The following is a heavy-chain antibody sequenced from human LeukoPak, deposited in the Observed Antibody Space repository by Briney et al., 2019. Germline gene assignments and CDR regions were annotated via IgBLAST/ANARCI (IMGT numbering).Heavy chain of an antibody. CDR3: ARVEKPTKDAFDI. CDR1: GFSFSSYG. Sequence: GGSLRLSCAGSGFSFSSYGMHWVRQAPGKGLEWMAFIRSDGSNKYYADSVKGRFTISRDNSKNTLYLQMNSLRAEDTAVYYCARVEKPTKDAFDIWGQGTMVTVSS. CDR2: IRSDGSNK. J-gene: IGHJ3*02. D-gene: IGHD5-24*01. V-gene: IGHV3-30*02.